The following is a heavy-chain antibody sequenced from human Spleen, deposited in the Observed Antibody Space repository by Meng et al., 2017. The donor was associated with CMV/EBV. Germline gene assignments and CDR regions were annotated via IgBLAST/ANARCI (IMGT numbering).Heavy chain of an antibody. CDR3: ARDRGPIYYFDS. Sequence: ASVKVSCKASGYTFTGYYMHWVRQAPGQGPEWMGWINPNSGGTNYAQKFQGRVTMTRDTSISTAYMELSRLRSDDTAVYYCARDRGPIYYFDSWGPGILVTVSS. CDR2: INPNSGGT. D-gene: IGHD3-10*01. V-gene: IGHV1-2*02. CDR1: GYTFTGYY. J-gene: IGHJ4*02.